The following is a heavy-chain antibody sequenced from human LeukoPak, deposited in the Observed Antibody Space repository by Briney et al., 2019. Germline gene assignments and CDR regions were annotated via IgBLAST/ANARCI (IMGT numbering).Heavy chain of an antibody. CDR2: ISGTGGST. Sequence: GGSLRLSCAASGFTFNSYAVNWVRQAPGKGLKWVSTISGTGGSTFYADSVKGRFTISRDNSKNTVYMQMNSLRAEDTAVYYCAKDQGGSYTPFDYWGQGTLVTVSS. V-gene: IGHV3-23*01. CDR1: GFTFNSYA. CDR3: AKDQGGSYTPFDY. J-gene: IGHJ4*02. D-gene: IGHD1-26*01.